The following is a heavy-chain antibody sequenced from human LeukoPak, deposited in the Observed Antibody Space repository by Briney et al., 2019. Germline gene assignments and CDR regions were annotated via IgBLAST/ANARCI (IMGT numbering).Heavy chain of an antibody. CDR1: GGSISSSSYY. D-gene: IGHD1-26*01. J-gene: IGHJ5*02. CDR2: IYYSGST. Sequence: SETLSLTCTVSGGSISSSSYYWGWIRQPPGKGLEWIGSIYYSGSTYYNPSLKSRVTISVDTSKNQFSLKLSSVTAADTAVYYCARPKRLTLVGATREESYWFDPWGQGTLVTVSS. V-gene: IGHV4-39*01. CDR3: ARPKRLTLVGATREESYWFDP.